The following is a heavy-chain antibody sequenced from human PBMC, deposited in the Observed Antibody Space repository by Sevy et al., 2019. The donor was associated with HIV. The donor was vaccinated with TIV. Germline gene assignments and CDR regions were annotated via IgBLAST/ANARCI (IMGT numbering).Heavy chain of an antibody. CDR2: IKQDGSEK. J-gene: IGHJ4*02. CDR3: ARDPSYYDSSGYYNGYFDY. D-gene: IGHD3-22*01. CDR1: GFTFSSYW. V-gene: IGHV3-7*01. Sequence: GGSLRLSCAASGFTFSSYWMSWVRQAPGKGLEGVANIKQDGSEKYYVDSVKGRFTISRDNAKNSLYLQMNSLRAEDTAVYYCARDPSYYDSSGYYNGYFDYWGQGTLVTVSS.